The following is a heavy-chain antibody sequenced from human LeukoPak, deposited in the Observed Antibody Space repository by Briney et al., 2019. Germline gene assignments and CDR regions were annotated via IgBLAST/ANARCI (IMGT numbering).Heavy chain of an antibody. Sequence: ASVKVSCKPSGYTVTRYYMHWVRQAPGQGGEWMGWINPNSGGTKYAQRFNGRVTMTRETSIRTVYMSQSRLRSDDTAVYYCARVIPYYYDRSGYYFFDYWGQGTLVTVSS. D-gene: IGHD3-22*01. V-gene: IGHV1-2*02. CDR2: INPNSGGT. CDR1: GYTVTRYY. J-gene: IGHJ4*02. CDR3: ARVIPYYYDRSGYYFFDY.